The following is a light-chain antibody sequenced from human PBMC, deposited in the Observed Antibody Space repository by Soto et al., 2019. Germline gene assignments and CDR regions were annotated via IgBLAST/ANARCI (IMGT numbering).Light chain of an antibody. CDR2: GAS. J-gene: IGKJ1*01. V-gene: IGKV3-20*01. CDR1: QSVISNY. CDR3: QQYGSSPWT. Sequence: EMVLTQSPATLSWSPGERPTLSGRAIQSVISNYLAWYQQKPGQPPRPLIYGASSRATGIPDRFSGSGAGTDFTLTISRLEPEDFAVYYCQQYGSSPWTFGQGTKVEIK.